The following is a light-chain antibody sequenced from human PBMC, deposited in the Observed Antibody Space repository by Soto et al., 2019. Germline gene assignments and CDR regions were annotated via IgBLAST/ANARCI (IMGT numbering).Light chain of an antibody. CDR3: QQYCTTPWT. CDR1: QSVLYSSSNKNY. V-gene: IGKV4-1*01. Sequence: DIVMTQSPDSLAVSLGERATINCKSSQSVLYSSSNKNYLAWYQQKAGQPPKLLIYWASTRESGVPDRFSGSGSGTDFTLTSNSLQAEDVAVYYCQQYCTTPWTFGQGTKVEIK. J-gene: IGKJ1*01. CDR2: WAS.